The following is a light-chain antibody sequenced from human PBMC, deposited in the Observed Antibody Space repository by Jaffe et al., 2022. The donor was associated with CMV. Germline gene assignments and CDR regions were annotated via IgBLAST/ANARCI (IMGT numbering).Light chain of an antibody. V-gene: IGLV2-14*03. Sequence: QSALTQPASVSGSPGQSIIISCTGTSSDVGGYNYVSWYQQHPGKAPKLMIYDVSNRPSGVSNRFSGSKSGNTASLTISGLQAEDEADYHCSSFTSSSTLVFGGGTKLTVL. CDR2: DVS. CDR1: SSDVGGYNY. CDR3: SSFTSSSTLV. J-gene: IGLJ2*01.